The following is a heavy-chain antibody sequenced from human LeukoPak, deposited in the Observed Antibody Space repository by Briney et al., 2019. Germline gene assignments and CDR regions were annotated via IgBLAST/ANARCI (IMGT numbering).Heavy chain of an antibody. CDR1: VGSMSSGGDY. CDR3: ARGPSFGSSSRFDY. Sequence: SETLSLTCTVSVGSMSSGGDYWSWIRQHPGKCLEWIGYISFRGNTYYNPSLKSRLTISLDTSKSQFSLQLNSVTAADTAVYYCARGPSFGSSSRFDYWGQGTLVTVSS. D-gene: IGHD6-6*01. CDR2: ISFRGNT. J-gene: IGHJ4*02. V-gene: IGHV4-31*03.